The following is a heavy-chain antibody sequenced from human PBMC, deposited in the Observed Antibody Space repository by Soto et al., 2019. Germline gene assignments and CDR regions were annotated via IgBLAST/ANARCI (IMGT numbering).Heavy chain of an antibody. CDR2: IYCSGST. CDR3: AKAVYGDYFIYYYYYGMDV. D-gene: IGHD4-17*01. J-gene: IGHJ6*02. V-gene: IGHV4-61*05. Sequence: SETLSLTCTVSGGSISSSSYYWGWIRQPPGKGLEWIGYIYCSGSTNYNPSLKSRVTISVDTSKNQFSLKLSSVTAADTAVYYCAKAVYGDYFIYYYYYGMDVWGQGTTVTVSS. CDR1: GGSISSSSYY.